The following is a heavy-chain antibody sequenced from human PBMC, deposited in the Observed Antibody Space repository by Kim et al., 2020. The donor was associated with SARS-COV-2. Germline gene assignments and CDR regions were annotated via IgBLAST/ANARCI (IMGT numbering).Heavy chain of an antibody. CDR2: IYHSGST. D-gene: IGHD3-22*01. CDR1: GGSISSSYW. J-gene: IGHJ6*02. Sequence: SETLSLTCAVSGGSISSSYWWRLVRQPPGKGLWWVGEIYHSGSTNYNPSLKSRVTISVDKSKNQFSLTLSSVTAADTAVYYCARRGPITMTNYYYYYGMDAWGQGTTVTVSS. V-gene: IGHV4-4*02. CDR3: ARRGPITMTNYYYYYGMDA.